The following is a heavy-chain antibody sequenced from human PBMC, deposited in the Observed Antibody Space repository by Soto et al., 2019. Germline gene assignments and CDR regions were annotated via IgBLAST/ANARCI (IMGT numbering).Heavy chain of an antibody. J-gene: IGHJ5*02. CDR3: ARGPPFYNWFDP. CDR2: INHSGTT. CDR1: GESFSGYY. V-gene: IGHV4-34*01. Sequence: SETLSLTCAVYGESFSGYYWNWIRQPPGKGLEWIGKINHSGTTNYNPSLKSRVTISVDTSKSQFSLYLYSVTAADTAVYYCARGPPFYNWFDPWDQGTLVTSPQ.